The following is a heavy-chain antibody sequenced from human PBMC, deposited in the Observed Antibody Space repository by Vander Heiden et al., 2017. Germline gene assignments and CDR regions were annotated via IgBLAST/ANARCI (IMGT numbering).Heavy chain of an antibody. CDR2: MPYHRTSR. CDR1: GLLVRKAA. Sequence: QVQLGESGGGVVQPRRSLWLTGDASGLLVRKAAMHWVRQAPGKGLDWSTFMPYHRTSRSYGDSVKGRFTVSRDNPKNTLYLQMNSLRAEDTALYYCARDLTGRPSYSMDVWGEGAPVTVS. D-gene: IGHD6-6*01. CDR3: ARDLTGRPSYSMDV. V-gene: IGHV3-33*01. J-gene: IGHJ6*02.